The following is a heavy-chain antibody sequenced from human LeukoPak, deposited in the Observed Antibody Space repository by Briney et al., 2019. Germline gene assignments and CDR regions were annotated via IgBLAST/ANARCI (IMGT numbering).Heavy chain of an antibody. D-gene: IGHD5/OR15-5a*01. V-gene: IGHV3-53*01. CDR1: GFTVSSNY. Sequence: PGGSLRLSCAASGFTVSSNYMSWVRQAPGKGLEWVSVIYSGGSTYYADSVKGRFTISRDNSKNTLYLQMNSLRAEDTAVYYCASVESTLRTAFDIWAKGQWSPSLQ. CDR2: IYSGGST. CDR3: ASVESTLRTAFDI. J-gene: IGHJ3*02.